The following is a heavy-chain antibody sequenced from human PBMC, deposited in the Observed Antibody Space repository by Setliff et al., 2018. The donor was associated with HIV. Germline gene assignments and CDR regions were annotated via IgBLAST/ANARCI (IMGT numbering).Heavy chain of an antibody. J-gene: IGHJ6*04. CDR3: ARDQRYCTNALCPEALDV. CDR1: GGSFSGYY. Sequence: PSETLSLTCAVYGGSFSGYYWSCIRQPPGKGLEWIGEIDHSGNTNYNPSLKSRVTISVDTSKNHFSLKLSSVTAADTAVYYCARDQRYCTNALCPEALDVWGKGTTVTVSS. CDR2: IDHSGNT. V-gene: IGHV4-34*01. D-gene: IGHD2-8*01.